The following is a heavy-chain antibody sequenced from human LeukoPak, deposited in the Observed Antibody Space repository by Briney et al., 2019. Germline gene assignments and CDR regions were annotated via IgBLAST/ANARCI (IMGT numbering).Heavy chain of an antibody. CDR3: ARDSRVPDGYNHYFDY. D-gene: IGHD5-24*01. Sequence: SETLSLTCTVSGGSISSYYWSWIRQPPGKGLEWIGYIYYTGSTNYNPSLKSRITITVDTSKNQFSLKLSSVTAADTAVYYCARDSRVPDGYNHYFDYWGQGTLVTVSS. CDR1: GGSISSYY. CDR2: IYYTGST. V-gene: IGHV4-59*01. J-gene: IGHJ4*02.